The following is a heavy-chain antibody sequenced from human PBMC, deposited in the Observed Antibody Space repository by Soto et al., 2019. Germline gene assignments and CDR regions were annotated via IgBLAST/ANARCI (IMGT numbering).Heavy chain of an antibody. Sequence: QVQLVESGGGVVQPGRSLRLSCAASGFTFSSYGMHWVRQAPGKGLEWVAVISYDGSNKYYADSVKGRFTISRDNSKNTLYLQMNGLRAEDTAVYYCAEEGVWSRGWYSDYWGQGTLVTVSS. J-gene: IGHJ4*02. CDR3: AEEGVWSRGWYSDY. CDR1: GFTFSSYG. V-gene: IGHV3-30*18. D-gene: IGHD6-19*01. CDR2: ISYDGSNK.